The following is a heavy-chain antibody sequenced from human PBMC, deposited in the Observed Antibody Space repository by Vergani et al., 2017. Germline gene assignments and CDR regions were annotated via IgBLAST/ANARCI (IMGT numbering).Heavy chain of an antibody. CDR2: VYHGGRT. Sequence: QVQMQESGPGLVQPSETLSLTCAVSGYSISSGYFWGWIRQPPGKVMEWIGSVYHGGRTYFNPSFKSRVTISVDTSKNQFFLRLSSVTAADTAIYYCARQRDYASYFDYWGQGTLVTVSS. J-gene: IGHJ4*02. D-gene: IGHD4-17*01. CDR1: GYSISSGYF. CDR3: ARQRDYASYFDY. V-gene: IGHV4-38-2*01.